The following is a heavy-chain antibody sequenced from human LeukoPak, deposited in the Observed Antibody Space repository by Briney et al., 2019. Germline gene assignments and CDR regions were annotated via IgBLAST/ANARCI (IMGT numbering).Heavy chain of an antibody. Sequence: GGSLRLSCAASGFTFSSYGMHWVRQAPGKGLEWVAVIWYDGSNKYYADSVKGRFTISRDNSKNTLYLQMNSLRAEDTAVYYCASRVAASDGMDVWGQGTTVTVSS. V-gene: IGHV3-33*01. J-gene: IGHJ6*02. CDR2: IWYDGSNK. CDR1: GFTFSSYG. D-gene: IGHD2-2*01. CDR3: ASRVAASDGMDV.